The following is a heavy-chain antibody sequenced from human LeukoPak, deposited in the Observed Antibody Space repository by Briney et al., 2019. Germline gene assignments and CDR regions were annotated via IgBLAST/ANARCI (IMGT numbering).Heavy chain of an antibody. CDR3: ARASFNVVFGNWFDP. J-gene: IGHJ5*02. V-gene: IGHV4-39*01. Sequence: SETLSLTCTVSSGSIGSSSNSWGWIRQAPGNGLEWIGNVYYSGSTFYNPSLKSRVTISVDTSKNQFSLKLRSVTAADTAIYYCARASFNVVFGNWFDPWGQGTLVTVSS. CDR2: VYYSGST. D-gene: IGHD2-8*01. CDR1: SGSIGSSSNS.